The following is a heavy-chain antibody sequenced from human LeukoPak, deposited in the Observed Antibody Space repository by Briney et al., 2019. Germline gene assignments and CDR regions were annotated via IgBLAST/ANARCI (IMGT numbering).Heavy chain of an antibody. V-gene: IGHV3-23*01. CDR2: ISGSGGST. D-gene: IGHD1-26*01. Sequence: GGSLRLSCAASGFTFSSYAMSWVRQAPGKGLEWVSAISGSGGSTYYADSVKGRFTISRDNSKNTLYLQMNSLRAEDTAVYYCAKDPRIVGATFLGSITTGFDYWGQGTLVTVSS. J-gene: IGHJ4*02. CDR3: AKDPRIVGATFLGSITTGFDY. CDR1: GFTFSSYA.